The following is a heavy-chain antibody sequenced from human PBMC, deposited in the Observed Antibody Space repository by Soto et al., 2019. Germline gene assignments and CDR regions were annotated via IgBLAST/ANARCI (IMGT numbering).Heavy chain of an antibody. Sequence: QVQLVESGGGVVQPGRPLRLSCAASGFTFSNYGMHWVRQAPDKGLEWGAVISYDGSDKYYADSVKGRFTISRDNTENTLYLQMNSLRVEDTAVYYCAKDSRVLRGYPNYWGQGTLVTVSS. CDR1: GFTFSNYG. D-gene: IGHD5-12*01. J-gene: IGHJ4*02. CDR2: ISYDGSDK. CDR3: AKDSRVLRGYPNY. V-gene: IGHV3-30*18.